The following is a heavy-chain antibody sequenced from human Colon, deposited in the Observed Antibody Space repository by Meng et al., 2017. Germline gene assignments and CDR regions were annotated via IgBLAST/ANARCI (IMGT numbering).Heavy chain of an antibody. Sequence: QVQFEQSGPGLVKPPQTLALSCAISGDSVSSNRALWHWVRQSPSRGLGWLGQTYYRSEWQNHYGVSVKSRITINADTSRNHFSLHLNSVTPEDTAVYYCTTWYGEYWGQGTLVTVSS. CDR2: TYYRSEWQN. CDR3: TTWYGEY. V-gene: IGHV6-1*01. CDR1: GDSVSSNRAL. D-gene: IGHD3-10*01. J-gene: IGHJ4*02.